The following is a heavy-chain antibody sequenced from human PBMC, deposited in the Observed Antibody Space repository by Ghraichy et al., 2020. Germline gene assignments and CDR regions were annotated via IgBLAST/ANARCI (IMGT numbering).Heavy chain of an antibody. CDR2: ISGSGGST. V-gene: IGHV3-23*01. CDR3: AKDEGDYPKTANWFDP. J-gene: IGHJ5*02. CDR1: GFTFSSYA. D-gene: IGHD4-17*01. Sequence: GGSLRLSCAASGFTFSSYAMSWVRQAPGKGLEWVSAISGSGGSTYYADSVKGRFTISRDNSKNTLYLQMNSLRAEDTAVYYCAKDEGDYPKTANWFDPWGQGTLVTVSS.